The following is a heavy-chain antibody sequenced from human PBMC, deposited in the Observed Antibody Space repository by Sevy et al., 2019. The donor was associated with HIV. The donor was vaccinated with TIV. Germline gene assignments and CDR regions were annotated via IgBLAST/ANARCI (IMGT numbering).Heavy chain of an antibody. V-gene: IGHV1-18*01. D-gene: IGHD3-3*01. CDR3: ARDTDYDFWSGYYMPNSNWFDP. Sequence: ASVKVSCKASGYTFTSYGISWVRQAPGQGLEWMGWISAYNGNTNYAQKLQGRVTMTTDTSTSTAYMELRSLRSEDTAGYYCARDTDYDFWSGYYMPNSNWFDPWGQGTLVTVSS. CDR2: ISAYNGNT. CDR1: GYTFTSYG. J-gene: IGHJ5*02.